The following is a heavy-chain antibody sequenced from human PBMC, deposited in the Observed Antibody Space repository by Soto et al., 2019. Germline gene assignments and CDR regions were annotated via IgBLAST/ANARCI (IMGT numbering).Heavy chain of an antibody. Sequence: GESLKISCKGSGYSFTSYWIGWVRQMPGKGLEWMGIIYPGDSDTRYSPSFQGQVTISADKSISTAYLQWSSLKAADTAMYYCASTYYYDSSGWALDAFAIWGQGTMVTVSS. D-gene: IGHD3-22*01. V-gene: IGHV5-51*01. CDR2: IYPGDSDT. CDR3: ASTYYYDSSGWALDAFAI. CDR1: GYSFTSYW. J-gene: IGHJ3*02.